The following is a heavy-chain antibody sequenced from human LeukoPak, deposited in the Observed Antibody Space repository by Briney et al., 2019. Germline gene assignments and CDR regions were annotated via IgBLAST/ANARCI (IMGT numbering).Heavy chain of an antibody. D-gene: IGHD6-19*01. CDR3: AQGFSSGWYPY. Sequence: GGSLRLSCAVSGFSVSSFGMSWVRQAPGKGLEWISAISLNGETTWYADSVKGRFAISRDNSKNTLYLQLTSLRAEDTAVYYCAQGFSSGWYPYWGQGSLVSVSS. J-gene: IGHJ4*02. V-gene: IGHV3-23*01. CDR2: ISLNGETT. CDR1: GFSVSSFG.